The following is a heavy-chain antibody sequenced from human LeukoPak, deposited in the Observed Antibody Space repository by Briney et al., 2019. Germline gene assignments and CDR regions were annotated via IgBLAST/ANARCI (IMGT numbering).Heavy chain of an antibody. D-gene: IGHD3-9*01. CDR2: ISSSSSYI. J-gene: IGHJ4*02. CDR1: GFTFSSYS. CDR3: ARAYDILTARRD. Sequence: GGALRLSCAASGFTFSSYSMNWVRQAPGKGLEWVSSISSSSSYIYYADSVKGRFTISRDNAKNSLYLQMNSLRAEDTAVYYCARAYDILTARRDWGQGTLVTVSS. V-gene: IGHV3-21*01.